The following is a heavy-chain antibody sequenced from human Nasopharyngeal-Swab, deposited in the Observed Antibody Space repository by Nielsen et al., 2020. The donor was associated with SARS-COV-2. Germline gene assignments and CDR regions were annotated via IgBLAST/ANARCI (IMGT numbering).Heavy chain of an antibody. D-gene: IGHD6-13*01. V-gene: IGHV3-21*01. J-gene: IGHJ5*02. CDR2: ISSSSSYI. CDR3: ARDPMWEQQLLFDP. Sequence: WIRQPPGKRLEWVSSISSSSSYIYYADSVKGRFTISRDNAKNSLYLQMNSLRAEDTAVYYCARDPMWEQQLLFDPWGQGTLVTVSS.